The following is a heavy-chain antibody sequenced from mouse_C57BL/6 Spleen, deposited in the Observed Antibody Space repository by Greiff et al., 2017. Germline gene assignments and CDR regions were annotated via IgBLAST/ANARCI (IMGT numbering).Heavy chain of an antibody. CDR1: GFSLTSYA. V-gene: IGHV2-9-1*01. J-gene: IGHJ3*01. D-gene: IGHD2-5*01. Sequence: VQLVESGPGLVAPSQSLSLTCTVSGFSLTSYAISWVRQPPGKGLELLGVIWTGGGTNYNSALNSRLGISKDKSKSQVIVRMNSLQADDTARYYCARKDINSSWFAYGGQGTLVTVSA. CDR3: ARKDINSSWFAY. CDR2: IWTGGGT.